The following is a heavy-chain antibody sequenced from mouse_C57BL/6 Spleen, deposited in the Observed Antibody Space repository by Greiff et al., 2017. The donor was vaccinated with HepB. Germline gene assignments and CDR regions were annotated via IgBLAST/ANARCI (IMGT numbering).Heavy chain of an antibody. Sequence: VQLQQSGAELVRPGASVTLSCKASGYTFTDYEMHWVKQTPVHGLEWIGAIDPETGGTAYNQKFKGKAILTADKSSSTAYMELRSLTSEDSAVYYCTIPRQLRLGGFAYWGQGTLVTVSA. D-gene: IGHD3-2*02. CDR1: GYTFTDYE. V-gene: IGHV1-15*01. CDR2: IDPETGGT. CDR3: TIPRQLRLGGFAY. J-gene: IGHJ3*01.